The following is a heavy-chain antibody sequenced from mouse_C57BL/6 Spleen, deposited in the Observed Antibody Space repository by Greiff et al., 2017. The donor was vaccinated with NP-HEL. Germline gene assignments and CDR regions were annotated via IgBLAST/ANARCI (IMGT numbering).Heavy chain of an antibody. CDR3: AMTTVVARAMDY. D-gene: IGHD1-1*01. CDR2: IYPGDGDT. J-gene: IGHJ4*01. Sequence: QVQLKESGAELVKPGASVKISCKASGYAFSSYWMNWVKQRPGKGLEWIGQIYPGDGDTNYNGKFKGKATLTADKSSSTAYMQLSSLTSEDSAVYYCAMTTVVARAMDYWGQGTSVTVSS. V-gene: IGHV1-80*01. CDR1: GYAFSSYW.